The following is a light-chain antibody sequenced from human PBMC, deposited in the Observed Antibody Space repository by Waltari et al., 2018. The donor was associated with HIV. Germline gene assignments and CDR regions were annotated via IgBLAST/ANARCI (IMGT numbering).Light chain of an antibody. J-gene: IGLJ2*01. CDR2: ARN. V-gene: IGLV3-19*01. CDR1: SLRSYY. Sequence: SSELTQDPSVSVALGQTVKITCQGDSLRSYYASWYQQKPGQAPVLVIYARNNRPSGIPDRFSGSSAGDTASCAITGAQAEDEAAYCCKSRDGSVNPLQVIFGGGTKVTVL. CDR3: KSRDGSVNPLQVI.